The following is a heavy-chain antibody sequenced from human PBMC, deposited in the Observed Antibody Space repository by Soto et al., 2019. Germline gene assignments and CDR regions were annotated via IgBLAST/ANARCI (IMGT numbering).Heavy chain of an antibody. Sequence: SGPTLVNPTQTLTLTCTFSGFSLSTSGMCVSWIRQPPGKALEWLALIDWDDDKYYSTSLKTRLTISKDTSKNQVVLTMTNMDPVDTATYYCARTYSSSWYARGYFDYWGQGNLVTVSS. D-gene: IGHD6-13*01. CDR3: ARTYSSSWYARGYFDY. V-gene: IGHV2-70*01. CDR2: IDWDDDK. J-gene: IGHJ4*02. CDR1: GFSLSTSGMC.